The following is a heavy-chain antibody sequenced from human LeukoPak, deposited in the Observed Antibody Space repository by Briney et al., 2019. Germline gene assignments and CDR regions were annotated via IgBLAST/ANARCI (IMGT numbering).Heavy chain of an antibody. Sequence: PGGSLRLSCAASGFTFSRYWMSWVRQAPGKGLEWVANINQDGSEKYYVDSVKGRFTISRDNAKNSLYLQMDSLRAEDTAVYYCAKDEATIGYSYYYMDVWGKGTMVTISS. CDR3: AKDEATIGYSYYYMDV. V-gene: IGHV3-7*01. CDR2: INQDGSEK. CDR1: GFTFSRYW. D-gene: IGHD5-12*01. J-gene: IGHJ6*03.